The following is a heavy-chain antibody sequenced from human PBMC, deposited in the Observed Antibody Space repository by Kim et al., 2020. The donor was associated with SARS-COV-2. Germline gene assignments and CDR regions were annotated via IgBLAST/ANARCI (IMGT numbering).Heavy chain of an antibody. D-gene: IGHD3-22*01. Sequence: GGSLRLSCAASGFTFSSYAMSWVRQAPGKGLEWVSAISGSGGSTYYADSVKGRFTISRDNSKNTLYLQMNSLRAEDTAVYYCAKSELKVVVVITLSWVFDYWGQGTLVTVSS. J-gene: IGHJ4*02. CDR2: ISGSGGST. CDR1: GFTFSSYA. V-gene: IGHV3-23*01. CDR3: AKSELKVVVVITLSWVFDY.